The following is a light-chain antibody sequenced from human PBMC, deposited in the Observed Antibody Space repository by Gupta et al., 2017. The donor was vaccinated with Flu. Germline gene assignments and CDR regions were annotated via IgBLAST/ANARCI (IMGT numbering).Light chain of an antibody. J-gene: IGLJ2*01. V-gene: IGLV3-21*03. CDR1: NIGSKS. CDR3: QAWDNGSDLVV. CDR2: DDS. Sequence: SSVLTQPPSVSVAPGKTARITCGGDNIGSKSVHWYKQKPGQAPVRCGYDDSDRPSGIPERFSGSNSETTANLTISRVEAGDEADYYCQAWDNGSDLVVFGGGTKLT.